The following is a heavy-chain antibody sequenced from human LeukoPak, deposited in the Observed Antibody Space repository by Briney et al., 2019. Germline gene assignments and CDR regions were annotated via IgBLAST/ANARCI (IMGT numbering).Heavy chain of an antibody. V-gene: IGHV3-21*01. CDR1: AFTFSSYT. Sequence: GGSLRLSCAASAFTFSSYTMNWVRQAPGKGLEWVSSISSSSSYIYYADSVKGRFTISRDNAKNSLYLQMNSLRAEDTAVYYCARDRFTMVRGEIDYWGQGTLVTVSS. J-gene: IGHJ4*02. D-gene: IGHD3-10*01. CDR3: ARDRFTMVRGEIDY. CDR2: ISSSSSYI.